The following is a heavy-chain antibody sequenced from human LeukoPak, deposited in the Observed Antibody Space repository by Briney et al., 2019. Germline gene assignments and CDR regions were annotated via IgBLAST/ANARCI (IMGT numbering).Heavy chain of an antibody. CDR2: IKQDGSEK. J-gene: IGHJ5*02. D-gene: IGHD3-10*01. Sequence: GGSLRLSCAASGFAFSSYWMIWVRQAPGKGLEWVANIKQDGSEKYYVDSVKGRFTISRDNAKNSLYLQMNSLRAEDTAVYYCARGTYYYGSGTQDWFDPWGQGTLVTVSS. CDR3: ARGTYYYGSGTQDWFDP. V-gene: IGHV3-7*01. CDR1: GFAFSSYW.